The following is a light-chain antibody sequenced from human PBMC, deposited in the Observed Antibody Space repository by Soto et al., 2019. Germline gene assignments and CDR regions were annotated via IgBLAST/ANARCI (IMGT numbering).Light chain of an antibody. CDR3: QQYNTYWT. J-gene: IGKJ1*01. CDR1: QHISTW. Sequence: DIQMTQSPSTLSASPGDRVTITCRPSQHISTWLAWYQQKPGKAPKLLIYKASTLETGVPSRFSGSGSGTEFTLTISSLQPDDFGTYYCQQYNTYWTLGQGTKVDIK. V-gene: IGKV1-5*03. CDR2: KAS.